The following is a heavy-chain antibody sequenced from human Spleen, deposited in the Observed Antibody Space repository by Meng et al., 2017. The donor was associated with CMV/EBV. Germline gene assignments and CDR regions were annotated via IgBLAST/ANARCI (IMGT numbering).Heavy chain of an antibody. CDR3: AKNRGSFYYDAVLGRSMDV. CDR1: GFTFTSYA. Sequence: GESLKISCAASGFTFTSYAMSWVRQAPGKGLEWVSALSGSGGSTYYADSVKGRFTISRDNPKNTLYLQMNSLRAEDTAVYYCAKNRGSFYYDAVLGRSMDVWGQGTTVTVSS. D-gene: IGHD3-22*01. J-gene: IGHJ6*02. V-gene: IGHV3-23*01. CDR2: LSGSGGST.